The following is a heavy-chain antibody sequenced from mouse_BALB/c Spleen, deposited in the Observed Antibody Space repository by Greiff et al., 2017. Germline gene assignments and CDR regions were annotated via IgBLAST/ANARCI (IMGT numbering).Heavy chain of an antibody. CDR1: GYSFTSYY. J-gene: IGHJ4*01. D-gene: IGHD1-1*01. CDR3: ARGDYGSRGGNYAMDY. Sequence: QVQLKQSGPELVKPGASVKISCKASGYSFTSYYIHWVQQRPGQGLEWIGWIFPGSGNTKYNEKFKGKATLTADTSSSTAYMQLSSLTSEDSAVYFCARGDYGSRGGNYAMDYWGQGTSVTVSS. V-gene: IGHV1-66*01. CDR2: IFPGSGNT.